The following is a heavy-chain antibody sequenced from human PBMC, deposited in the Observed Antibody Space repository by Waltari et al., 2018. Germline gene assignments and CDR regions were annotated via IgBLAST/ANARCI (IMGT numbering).Heavy chain of an antibody. CDR2: ISYVGTT. CDR3: ATYIGASVGTAAFDV. V-gene: IGHV4-39*01. J-gene: IGHJ3*01. Sequence: WIRQPPGPGREWIGTISYVGTTYTNPALRSRLTMSRDTSKNQLSLTLGSTTAADTAVYYCATYIGASVGTAAFDVWGQGTMVTVSS. D-gene: IGHD5-12*01.